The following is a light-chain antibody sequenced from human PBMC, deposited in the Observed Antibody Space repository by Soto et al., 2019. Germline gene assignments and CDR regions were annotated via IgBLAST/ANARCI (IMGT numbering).Light chain of an antibody. CDR1: QDINTY. J-gene: IGKJ5*01. Sequence: DIPLTQSPSFLSASVGDRVTITCRASQDINTYLAWYQQKPGKAPKLLIFAASTLQNGVPSRFSGSGSGTEFTFTITSLQPEDFATYYCQQRNSYPITFGQGTRLEIK. CDR3: QQRNSYPIT. CDR2: AAS. V-gene: IGKV1-9*01.